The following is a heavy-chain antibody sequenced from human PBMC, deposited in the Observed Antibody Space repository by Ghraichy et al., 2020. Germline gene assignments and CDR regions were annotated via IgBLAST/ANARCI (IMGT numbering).Heavy chain of an antibody. V-gene: IGHV4-34*01. D-gene: IGHD6-13*01. CDR3: ARGSSSWQKYYFDS. J-gene: IGHJ4*02. Sequence: SETLSLTCAVYGGSFSGYYWSWIRQPPGKGLEWFGEINHSGSTNYNPSLKSRVTISVDTSKNPVSLKLSSVTAADTAVNYCARGSSSWQKYYFDSWGQGTLVTVSS. CDR2: INHSGST. CDR1: GGSFSGYY.